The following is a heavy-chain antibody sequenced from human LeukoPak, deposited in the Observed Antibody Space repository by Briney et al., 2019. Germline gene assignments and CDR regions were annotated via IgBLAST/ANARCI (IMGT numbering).Heavy chain of an antibody. Sequence: ASVKVSCKASGGTFRNYAVSWVRQAPGQGLEWMGGIIPIFGTANYAQKFQGRVTITTDESTSTAYMELSSLRSEDTAVYYCASKEGHCSSTTCYTFDYWGQGTLVTVSS. CDR1: GGTFRNYA. V-gene: IGHV1-69*05. CDR2: IIPIFGTA. J-gene: IGHJ4*02. D-gene: IGHD2-2*01. CDR3: ASKEGHCSSTTCYTFDY.